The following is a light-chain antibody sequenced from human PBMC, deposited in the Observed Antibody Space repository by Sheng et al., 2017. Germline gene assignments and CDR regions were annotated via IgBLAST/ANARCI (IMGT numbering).Light chain of an antibody. CDR2: VAS. CDR1: QDISSY. CDR3: QQFNNFLFT. Sequence: DIQLTQSPSLLSASVGDTVTITCRASQDISSYLAWYQQKPGQAPKLLIYVASTLEGGVPSRFSGGGSGTEFTLTISGLQPEDFATYYCQQFNNFLFTFGPGTRVDFK. J-gene: IGKJ3*01. V-gene: IGKV1-9*01.